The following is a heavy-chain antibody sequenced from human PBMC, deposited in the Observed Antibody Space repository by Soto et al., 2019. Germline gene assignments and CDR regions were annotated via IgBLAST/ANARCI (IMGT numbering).Heavy chain of an antibody. CDR2: IIPIFGTA. J-gene: IGHJ4*02. CDR3: ARESYCGGDCYYYFDY. D-gene: IGHD2-21*02. Sequence: SVKXSCXXSGGTFSSYXISXXRXXPGQGLEWMGGIIPIFGTANYAQKFQGRVTITADESTSTAYMELSSLRSEDTAVYYCARESYCGGDCYYYFDYWGQGTLVTVSS. V-gene: IGHV1-69*13. CDR1: GGTFSSYX.